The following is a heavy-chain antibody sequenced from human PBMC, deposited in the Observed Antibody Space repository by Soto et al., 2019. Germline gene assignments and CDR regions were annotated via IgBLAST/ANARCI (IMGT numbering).Heavy chain of an antibody. Sequence: SQTLSLTCAISGDSVSSNSAAWNWIRQSPSRGLEWLGRTYYRSKWYNDYAVSVKSRITINPDASKNQFSLQLSSVTPEDTAVYYCARVGGIAAAGWSDPWGQGTLVTVSS. CDR2: TYYRSKWYN. CDR3: ARVGGIAAAGWSDP. V-gene: IGHV6-1*01. J-gene: IGHJ5*02. CDR1: GDSVSSNSAA. D-gene: IGHD6-13*01.